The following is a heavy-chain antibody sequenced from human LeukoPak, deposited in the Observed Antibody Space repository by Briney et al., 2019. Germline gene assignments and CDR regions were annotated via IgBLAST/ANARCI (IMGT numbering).Heavy chain of an antibody. CDR1: GYTFTGYY. J-gene: IGHJ5*02. V-gene: IGHV1-2*02. CDR3: ASWVPAAVSPPGFDP. CDR2: INPNSGGT. Sequence: GASVKVSCKASGYTFTGYYMHWVRQAPGQGLEWMGWINPNSGGTNYAQKFQGRVTMTRDTSISTAYMELSRLRSDDTAVYYCASWVPAAVSPPGFDPWGQGTLVTVSS. D-gene: IGHD2-2*01.